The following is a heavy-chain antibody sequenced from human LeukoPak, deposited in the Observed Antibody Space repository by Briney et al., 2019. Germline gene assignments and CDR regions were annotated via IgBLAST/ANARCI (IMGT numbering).Heavy chain of an antibody. V-gene: IGHV3-30*02. CDR2: VRYDGSEK. D-gene: IGHD2/OR15-2a*01. J-gene: IGHJ6*03. CDR3: AKGYFYCTSSTCPQYYYYMDV. Sequence: GGSLRLSCAASGFTFTRYGMHWVRQAPGKGLEWVAFVRYDGSEKNYADSVKGRFTISRDDSRNTVFLQMNSLTAEDTAVYYCAKGYFYCTSSTCPQYYYYMDVWGTGTTVTVSS. CDR1: GFTFTRYG.